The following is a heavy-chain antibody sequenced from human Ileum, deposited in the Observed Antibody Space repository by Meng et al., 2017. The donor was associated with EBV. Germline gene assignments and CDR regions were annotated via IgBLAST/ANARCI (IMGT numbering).Heavy chain of an antibody. J-gene: IGHJ4*02. CDR1: VGSVSSGDYS. V-gene: IGHV4-30-4*01. Sequence: GERQEVGRRLLKPSQIVSLACTVSVGSVSSGDYSCSWFRQPPGKGLEWIGYIYNSGRTYDNPYLKRRVTISVDTSKNQFSLKLRLVTASDTAVYYSVKECRSHQVGVSVYWGQGNLVTVSS. CDR2: IYNSGRT. D-gene: IGHD2-21*01. CDR3: VKECRSHQVGVSVY.